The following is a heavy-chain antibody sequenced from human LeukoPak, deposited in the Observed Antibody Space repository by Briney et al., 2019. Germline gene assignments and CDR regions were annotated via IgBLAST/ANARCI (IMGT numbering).Heavy chain of an antibody. CDR3: AREYRPAAATGYNWFDP. V-gene: IGHV1-18*04. D-gene: IGHD2-2*01. CDR2: ISAYNGNT. Sequence: ASVKVSCKASGYTFTSYDISWVRQAPGQGLEWMGWISAYNGNTNYAQKLQGRVTMTTDTSTSTAYMELRSLRSDDTAVYYCAREYRPAAATGYNWFDPWGQGTLVTVSS. J-gene: IGHJ5*02. CDR1: GYTFTSYD.